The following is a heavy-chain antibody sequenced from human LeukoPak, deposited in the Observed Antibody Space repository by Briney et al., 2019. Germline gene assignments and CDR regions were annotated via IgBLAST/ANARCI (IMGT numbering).Heavy chain of an antibody. CDR1: GDSISSSSYY. V-gene: IGHV4-39*01. Sequence: SQTLSLTCTVSGDSISSSSYYWGWIRQPPGKGLEWIGSIYYSGSTYYNPSLKSRVTISVDTSKNQFSLKLSSVTAADTAVYSCASHDFWSGYPKFDYWGQGTLVTVSS. D-gene: IGHD3-3*01. CDR2: IYYSGST. CDR3: ASHDFWSGYPKFDY. J-gene: IGHJ4*02.